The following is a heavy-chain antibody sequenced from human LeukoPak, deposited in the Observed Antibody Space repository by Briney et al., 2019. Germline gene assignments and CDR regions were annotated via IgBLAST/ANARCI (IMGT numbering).Heavy chain of an antibody. CDR3: AGGIAVAGTPPL. CDR2: IYYSGST. D-gene: IGHD6-19*01. Sequence: PSETLSLTCTVSGGSISIYYWSWIRQPPGKGLEWIGYIYYSGSTNYNPSLKSRVTISVDTSKNQFSLKLSSVTAADTAVYYCAGGIAVAGTPPLWGQGTLVTVSS. J-gene: IGHJ4*02. CDR1: GGSISIYY. V-gene: IGHV4-59*08.